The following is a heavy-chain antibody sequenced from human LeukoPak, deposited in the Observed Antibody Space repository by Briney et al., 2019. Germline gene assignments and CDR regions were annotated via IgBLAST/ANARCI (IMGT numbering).Heavy chain of an antibody. D-gene: IGHD4-17*01. Sequence: VKVSCKASGGTFSSYAISWVRQAPGQGLEWMGGIIPIFGTANYAQKFQGRVTITADESTSTAYMELSSLRSEDTAVYYCARGVSLNYGDSLDYWGQGTLVTVSS. CDR1: GGTFSSYA. J-gene: IGHJ4*02. V-gene: IGHV1-69*13. CDR2: IIPIFGTA. CDR3: ARGVSLNYGDSLDY.